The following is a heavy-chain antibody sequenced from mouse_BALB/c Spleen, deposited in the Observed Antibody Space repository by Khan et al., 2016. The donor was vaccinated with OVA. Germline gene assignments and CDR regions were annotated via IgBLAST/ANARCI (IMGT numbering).Heavy chain of an antibody. CDR3: ARGASYWYFDV. J-gene: IGHJ1*01. Sequence: QIQLVQSGPELKKPGETVKISCKASGYTFTNYGMNWVKQAPGKGLKWMGWINTYTGEPTYTDDFKGRFAFSLETSASTAYLQINNLKNEDMATYCGARGASYWYFDVWGAGTTVTVSS. CDR1: GYTFTNYG. V-gene: IGHV9-1*02. CDR2: INTYTGEP.